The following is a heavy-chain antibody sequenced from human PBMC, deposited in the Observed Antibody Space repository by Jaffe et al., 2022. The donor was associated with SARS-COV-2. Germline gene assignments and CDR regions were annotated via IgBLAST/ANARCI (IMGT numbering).Heavy chain of an antibody. J-gene: IGHJ2*01. CDR3: ARGRQTTVPATGSRVFDL. D-gene: IGHD6-13*01. Sequence: QVQLQQWGAGLLKPSETLSLNCAVYGGSFSGFYWSWIRQPPGKGLEWIGEVNHIGNTNYNPSLKSRVATSVDTSKDHFSLNLSSVTAADTAVYYCARGRQTTVPATGSRVFDLWGRGTLVTVSS. CDR1: GGSFSGFY. CDR2: VNHIGNT. V-gene: IGHV4-34*01.